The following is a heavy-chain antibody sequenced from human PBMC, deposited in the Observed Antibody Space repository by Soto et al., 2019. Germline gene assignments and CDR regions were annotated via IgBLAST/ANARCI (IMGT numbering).Heavy chain of an antibody. Sequence: ASVKVSCKASGYTFTGYYMHWVRQAPGQGLEWMGWINPNSGGTNYAQKFQGWVTMTKDTSISTAYMELSRLRSEDTAVYYCAKDSITVVLASFDYWGQGTLVTVSS. D-gene: IGHD6-19*01. CDR2: INPNSGGT. V-gene: IGHV1-2*04. CDR3: AKDSITVVLASFDY. CDR1: GYTFTGYY. J-gene: IGHJ4*02.